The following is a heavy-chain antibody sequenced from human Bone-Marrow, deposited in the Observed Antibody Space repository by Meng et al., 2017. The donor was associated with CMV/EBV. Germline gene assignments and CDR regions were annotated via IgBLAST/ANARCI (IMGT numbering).Heavy chain of an antibody. CDR1: GFTFDDYG. CDR2: LNWNGGST. V-gene: IGHV3-20*04. Sequence: GGSLRLSCAASGFTFDDYGMTWVRQVPGEGLEWVAGLNWNGGSTDYADSVKGRFTISRDNARNSLYLQMNSLRVEDTALYYCARDTRRPAYYFDYWGPGTRVTVYS. J-gene: IGHJ4*02. CDR3: ARDTRRPAYYFDY.